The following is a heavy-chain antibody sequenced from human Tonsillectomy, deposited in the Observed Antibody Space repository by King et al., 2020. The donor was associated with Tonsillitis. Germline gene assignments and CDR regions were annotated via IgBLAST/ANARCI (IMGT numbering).Heavy chain of an antibody. CDR3: AREFPGSSPRFAY. D-gene: IGHD6-6*01. CDR2: IYDSGST. Sequence: VQLQESGPGLVKPSETLSLTCTVSGGSISSYYWNWIRKPPGKGLGWIGYIYDSGSTNYNPSLKSRVTISVDTSKNQFSLKLSSVTAANTAVYYCAREFPGSSPRFAYWGQGTLVTVSS. CDR1: GGSISSYY. J-gene: IGHJ4*02. V-gene: IGHV4-59*01.